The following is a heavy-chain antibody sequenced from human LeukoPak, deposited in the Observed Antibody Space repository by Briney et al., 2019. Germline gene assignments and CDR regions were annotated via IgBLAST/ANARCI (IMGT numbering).Heavy chain of an antibody. Sequence: GASVKVSRKASGYTFTSYGISWVRQAPGQGLEWMGWISTYNGNTHYAQKLQGRVTMTTDTSTSTAYMELRSLRSDDTAVYYCARSSLAVAGSVFDYWGQGTLVTVSS. CDR3: ARSSLAVAGSVFDY. CDR2: ISTYNGNT. D-gene: IGHD6-19*01. CDR1: GYTFTSYG. J-gene: IGHJ4*02. V-gene: IGHV1-18*01.